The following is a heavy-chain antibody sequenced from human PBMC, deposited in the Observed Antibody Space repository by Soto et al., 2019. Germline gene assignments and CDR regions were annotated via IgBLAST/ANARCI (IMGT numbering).Heavy chain of an antibody. CDR1: GGSLSTYL. J-gene: IGHJ5*02. V-gene: IGHV4-59*01. CDR2: VYYNGSA. CDR3: SRSFFP. Sequence: QVQLEESSPGLVKPSETLSLTCVVSGGSLSTYLWSWIRQPPGKGLEWIGAVYYNGSASYNPSLKSRVTISADTSKNHLSLTLRSTTAADTAVYYCSRSFFPWVRGTLVTVSS.